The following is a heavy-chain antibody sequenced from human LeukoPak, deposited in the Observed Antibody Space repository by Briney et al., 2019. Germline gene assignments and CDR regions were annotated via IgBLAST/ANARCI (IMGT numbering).Heavy chain of an antibody. CDR1: GFTVSSNS. V-gene: IGHV3-21*01. J-gene: IGHJ6*04. D-gene: IGHD3-10*02. CDR3: AELGITMIGGV. Sequence: GSLRLSCTVSGFTVSSNSMNWVRQAPGKGLEWVSSISGSSSYIYYADSVKGRFTISRHNAKNSLYLQMNSLRAEDTAVYYCAELGITMIGGVWGKGTTVTVSS. CDR2: ISGSSSYI.